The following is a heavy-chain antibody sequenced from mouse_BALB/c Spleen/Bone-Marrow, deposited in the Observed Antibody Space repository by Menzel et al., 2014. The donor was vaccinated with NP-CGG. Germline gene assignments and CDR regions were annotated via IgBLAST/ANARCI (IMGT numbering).Heavy chain of an antibody. Sequence: EVQLEESGGDLVKPGGSLKLSCAASGFTFSSNGMSWVSQTPDQRLEWVATISSGGSYTYYPASVQGRFTITRDNAKNTLYLQMNSLKCEDTAMYYGASRGDWYVRRAFDVWGAGTTVTVSS. D-gene: IGHD2-14*01. CDR1: GFTFSSNG. J-gene: IGHJ1*01. CDR3: ASRGDWYVRRAFDV. CDR2: ISSGGSYT. V-gene: IGHV5-6*01.